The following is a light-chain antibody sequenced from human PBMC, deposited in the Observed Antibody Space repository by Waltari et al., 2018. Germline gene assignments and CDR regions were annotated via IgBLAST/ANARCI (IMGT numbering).Light chain of an antibody. CDR2: VNSDGSH. CDR1: SGHSSYA. V-gene: IGLV4-69*01. CDR3: QAGGTGTKRE. J-gene: IGLJ2*01. Sequence: QVVLTQSPSASASLGASVKLTCTLSSGHSSYAIAWHQQQPEKGPRYLMKVNSDGSHSRGDGIPDRFSGSSSGAERYLTISRLQSEDEADYYCQAGGTGTKREFGGGTKLTVL.